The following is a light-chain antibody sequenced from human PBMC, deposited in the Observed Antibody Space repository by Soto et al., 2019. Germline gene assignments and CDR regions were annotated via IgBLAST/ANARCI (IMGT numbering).Light chain of an antibody. J-gene: IGKJ5*01. CDR2: GAS. CDR3: QQYGSSPPIT. CDR1: QSVSSSY. Sequence: EIVLTQSPGTLSLSPGERATLSCRAGQSVSSSYLAWYQQKPGQAPRLLIYGASSRATGIPDRFSGSGSGTDFTLTISRLEPEDFAVYYFQQYGSSPPITFGQGTRLEIK. V-gene: IGKV3-20*01.